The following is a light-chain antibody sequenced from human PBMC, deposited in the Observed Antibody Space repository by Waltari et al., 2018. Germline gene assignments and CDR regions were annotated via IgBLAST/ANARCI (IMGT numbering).Light chain of an antibody. CDR1: SSDVGIYNL. Sequence: QSALTQPASVSGSPGQSITISCPGTSSDVGIYNLVSWYQQYPGKAPKVMIYDDNRLPSGVSDRFSGSKSGNTASLTISGVQAEDEADYYCCSYAGSYTWVFGGGTKLTVL. CDR3: CSYAGSYTWV. CDR2: DDN. V-gene: IGLV2-23*01. J-gene: IGLJ3*02.